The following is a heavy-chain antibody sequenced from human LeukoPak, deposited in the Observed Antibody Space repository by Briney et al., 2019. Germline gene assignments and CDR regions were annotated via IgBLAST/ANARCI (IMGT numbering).Heavy chain of an antibody. D-gene: IGHD2-8*01. J-gene: IGHJ4*02. CDR1: GFTLRNYA. CDR3: AKDKYCTNGVCYFDY. V-gene: IGHV3-23*01. CDR2: ISGSAGTT. Sequence: GGSLRLSCAASGFTLRNYAMSWVRQAPGKGLEWVSVISGSAGTTYYADSVKGRFTISRGNSKNTLYMQMNSLRAEDTAVYYCAKDKYCTNGVCYFDYWGQGTLVTVSS.